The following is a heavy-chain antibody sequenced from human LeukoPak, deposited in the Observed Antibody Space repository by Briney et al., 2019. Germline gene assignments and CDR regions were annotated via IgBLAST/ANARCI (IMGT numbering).Heavy chain of an antibody. V-gene: IGHV1-2*02. CDR3: ASPGCSSTSCYSLPLDY. CDR1: GYTFTGYY. Sequence: ASVKVSCKASGYTFTGYYMHWVRQAPGQGLEWMGWINPNSGGTNYAQKFQGRVTMTRDTSISTAYMELSRLRSDDTAVYYCASPGCSSTSCYSLPLDYWGQGTLVTVSS. D-gene: IGHD2-2*02. CDR2: INPNSGGT. J-gene: IGHJ4*02.